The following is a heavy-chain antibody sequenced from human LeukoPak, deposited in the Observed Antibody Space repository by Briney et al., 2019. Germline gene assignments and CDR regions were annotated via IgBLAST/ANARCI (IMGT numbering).Heavy chain of an antibody. CDR1: GGSIGTYY. V-gene: IGHV4-59*01. D-gene: IGHD1/OR15-1a*01. CDR2: IYYNGYT. J-gene: IGHJ5*02. CDR3: ARDRHWTNDWVFDP. Sequence: SETLSLTCTVSGGSIGTYYRSWIRQPPGKGLEWIGYIYYNGYTDYNPSLKSRVTISVHTSKNQFSLKLSSVTAADTAVYYCARDRHWTNDWVFDPWGQGTLVTVSS.